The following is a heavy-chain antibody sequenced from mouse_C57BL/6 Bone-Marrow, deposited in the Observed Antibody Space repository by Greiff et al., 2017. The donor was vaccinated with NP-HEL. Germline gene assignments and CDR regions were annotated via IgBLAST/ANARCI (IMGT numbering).Heavy chain of an antibody. CDR2: FVPSDSYT. V-gene: IGHV1-50*01. J-gene: IGHJ2*01. CDR1: GYTFTSYW. Sequence: VQLQQPGAELVKPGAPVKLSCKASGYTFTSYWMQWVTQRPGQGLDWIGYFVPSDSYTNYNQKFKGKATWTVDTSSSTAYMQLSSLTSEDSAVYYCALDYGSSYDYFDYWGQGTTLTVSS. CDR3: ALDYGSSYDYFDY. D-gene: IGHD1-1*01.